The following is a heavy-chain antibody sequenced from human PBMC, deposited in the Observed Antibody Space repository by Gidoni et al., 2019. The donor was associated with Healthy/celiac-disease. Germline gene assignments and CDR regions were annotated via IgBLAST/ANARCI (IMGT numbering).Heavy chain of an antibody. CDR3: ARGGYSDRRRWFDP. J-gene: IGHJ5*02. D-gene: IGHD3-22*01. CDR1: GGTCSSYA. Sequence: QLQLGQSGAEVKKPGSSLQVSGKASGGTCSSYAIRWVRQAPGQGLDWMGGIIPISGTATYAQQSQGRVTITADEPTSTAYMGLSSLRSEDTAVYYCARGGYSDRRRWFDPCGQGTLGTVSS. V-gene: IGHV1-69*01. CDR2: IIPISGTA.